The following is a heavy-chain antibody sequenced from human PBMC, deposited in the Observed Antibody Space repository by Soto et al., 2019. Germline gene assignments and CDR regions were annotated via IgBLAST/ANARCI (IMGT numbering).Heavy chain of an antibody. CDR2: ILVDGRT. Sequence: GGSLRLSCAASGFICSSYDMSWVRQAPGKGLEWVSTILVDGRTFYVDSVKGRFTISRDNSKNTVYLQMNSLRAEDTAVYYCAKVIIVAYYFDYWGQGALVTVSS. CDR1: GFICSSYD. V-gene: IGHV3-23*01. J-gene: IGHJ4*02. D-gene: IGHD3-22*01. CDR3: AKVIIVAYYFDY.